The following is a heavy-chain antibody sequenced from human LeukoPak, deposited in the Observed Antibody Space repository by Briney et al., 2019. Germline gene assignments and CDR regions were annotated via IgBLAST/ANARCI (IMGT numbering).Heavy chain of an antibody. J-gene: IGHJ3*02. CDR1: GFTFSSYA. Sequence: GGSLRLSCAASGFTFSSYAMSWVRQAPGKGLEWVSAISGSGGSTYYADSVKGRFTISRDNAKNSLFLQMDSLRAEDTAVYYCTRLSGTEGSSTSYRASDIWGQGTLVTVS. V-gene: IGHV3-23*01. CDR2: ISGSGGST. D-gene: IGHD2-2*01. CDR3: TRLSGTEGSSTSYRASDI.